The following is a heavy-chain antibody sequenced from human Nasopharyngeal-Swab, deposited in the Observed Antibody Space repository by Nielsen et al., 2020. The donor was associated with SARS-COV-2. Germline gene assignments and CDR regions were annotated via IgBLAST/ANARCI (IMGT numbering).Heavy chain of an antibody. V-gene: IGHV3-11*01. CDR2: ISSSGSTI. D-gene: IGHD6-19*01. Sequence: GGSLRLSCAASGFTFSDYYMSWIRQAPGKGLEWVSYISSSGSTIYYADSVKGRFTISRDNAKNSLYLQMNSLRAEDTAVYYCARERESSGWFETGLRGEAVDYWGQGTLVTVSS. J-gene: IGHJ4*02. CDR3: ARERESSGWFETGLRGEAVDY. CDR1: GFTFSDYY.